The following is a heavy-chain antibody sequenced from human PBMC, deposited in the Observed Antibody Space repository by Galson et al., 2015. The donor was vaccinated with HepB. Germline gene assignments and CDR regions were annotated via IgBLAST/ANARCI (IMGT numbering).Heavy chain of an antibody. CDR1: GFTFSSSA. V-gene: IGHV3-48*03. D-gene: IGHD4/OR15-4a*01. CDR2: ISTNGATI. Sequence: SLRLSCAASGFTFSSSAMSWVRQTPGKELQWISYISTNGATIHYADSVKGRFTIARDNAKNTMWLQMNSLRAEDTAVYYCATTKFGSGAYWTFDIWGQGTLVTVSS. CDR3: ATTKFGSGAYWTFDI. J-gene: IGHJ3*02.